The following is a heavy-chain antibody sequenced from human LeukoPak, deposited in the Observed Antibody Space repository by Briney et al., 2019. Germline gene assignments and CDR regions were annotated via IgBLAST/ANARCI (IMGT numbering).Heavy chain of an antibody. CDR2: ICHDGST. CDR3: ARNILFAFDI. J-gene: IGHJ3*02. CDR1: GFTFSSYA. V-gene: IGHV3-53*01. Sequence: GASLRLSCAASGFTFSSYAMNWVRQAPGKGLEWVSIICHDGSTYYADSMKGRFTISRDNSKNTLYLQVNSLRAEDTAMYYCARNILFAFDIWGQGTMVTVSS.